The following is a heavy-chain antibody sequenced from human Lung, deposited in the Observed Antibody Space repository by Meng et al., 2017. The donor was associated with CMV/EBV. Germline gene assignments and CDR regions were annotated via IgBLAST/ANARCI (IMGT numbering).Heavy chain of an antibody. D-gene: IGHD6-19*01. Sequence: VRLEASGPGLVKPSGTLSLTCAVSGGSISSSNWWSWVRQPPGKGLEWIGEIYHSGSTNYNPSLKSRVTISVDKSKNQFSLKLSSVTAADTAVYYCASFPPPGKQWLVTDYWGQGTLVTVSS. J-gene: IGHJ4*02. V-gene: IGHV4-4*02. CDR2: IYHSGST. CDR1: GGSISSSNW. CDR3: ASFPPPGKQWLVTDY.